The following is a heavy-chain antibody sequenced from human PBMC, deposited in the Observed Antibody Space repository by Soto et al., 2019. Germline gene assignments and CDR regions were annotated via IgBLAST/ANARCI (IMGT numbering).Heavy chain of an antibody. CDR3: ARNGLLRFLGYAGAFDI. J-gene: IGHJ3*02. Sequence: SETLSLTCAVYGGSFSGYYWSWIRQPPGKGLEWIGEINHSGSTNYNPSLKSRVTISVDTSKNQFSLKLSSVTAADTAVYYCARNGLLRFLGYAGAFDIWGQGTMVTVS. D-gene: IGHD3-3*01. CDR1: GGSFSGYY. CDR2: INHSGST. V-gene: IGHV4-34*01.